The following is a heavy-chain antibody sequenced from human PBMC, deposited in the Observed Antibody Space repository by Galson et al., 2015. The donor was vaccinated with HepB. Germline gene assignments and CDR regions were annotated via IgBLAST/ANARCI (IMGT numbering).Heavy chain of an antibody. CDR2: ISYDGSNK. V-gene: IGHV3-30*04. CDR3: ARELSLQYCTSISCSFSMALGY. D-gene: IGHD2-2*01. CDR1: GFTFSTYD. Sequence: SLRLSCAASGFTFSTYDMHWVRQAPGQGLEWVAVISYDGSNKYYADSVKGLFTISRDNSKNTLYLQMNSLRDEDTAVYYCARELSLQYCTSISCSFSMALGYWCQGTLGTVSS. J-gene: IGHJ4*02.